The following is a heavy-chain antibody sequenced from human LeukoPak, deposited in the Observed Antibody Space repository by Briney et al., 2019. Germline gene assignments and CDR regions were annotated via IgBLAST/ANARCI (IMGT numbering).Heavy chain of an antibody. V-gene: IGHV3-30*04. J-gene: IGHJ4*02. Sequence: GGSLRLSCAASGFTFSSYTMHWVRQAPGKGLEWVAVISYDGSNKYYADSVKGRFTISRDNSKNTLYLQMNSLRAEDTAVYYCARLSLYAPGYWGQGTLVTVSS. CDR3: ARLSLYAPGY. CDR2: ISYDGSNK. CDR1: GFTFSSYT. D-gene: IGHD2-2*01.